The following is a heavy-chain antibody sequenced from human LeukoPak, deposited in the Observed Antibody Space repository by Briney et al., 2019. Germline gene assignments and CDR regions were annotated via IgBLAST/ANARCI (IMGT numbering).Heavy chain of an antibody. CDR1: GFTFRSYG. V-gene: IGHV3-23*01. CDR3: AKGGEQVTWNFPN. CDR2: ISDNGANT. Sequence: GGSLRLPCAASGFTFRSYGMSWVRQAPGKGLEWVSIISDNGANTYYADSVRGRFTISRDNSQNTLYLQMNSLRAEDTAVYYCAKGGEQVTWNFPNWGQGTLVTVSS. D-gene: IGHD1-7*01. J-gene: IGHJ1*01.